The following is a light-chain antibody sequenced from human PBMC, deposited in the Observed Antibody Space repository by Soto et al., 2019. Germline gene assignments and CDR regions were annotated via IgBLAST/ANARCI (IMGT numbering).Light chain of an antibody. CDR3: QHYNDYSYT. CDR2: KAS. CDR1: QSINSW. J-gene: IGKJ2*01. V-gene: IGKV1-5*03. Sequence: DIQMTQSPSTLSASIGDRVTITCRASQSINSWLAWYQQKPGKAPKLLIYKASTLESGVPSRFSGSGSGTEFTLTISCLQPDDFATYYCQHYNDYSYTFGPGTNLEIK.